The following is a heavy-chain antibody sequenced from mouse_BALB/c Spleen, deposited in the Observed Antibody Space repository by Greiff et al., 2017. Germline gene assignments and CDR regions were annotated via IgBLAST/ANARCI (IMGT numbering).Heavy chain of an antibody. CDR1: GYTFTSYT. CDR3: ARWLLLYYAMDY. J-gene: IGHJ4*01. D-gene: IGHD2-3*01. CDR2: INPSSGYT. V-gene: IGHV1-4*02. Sequence: VQLQQSAAELARPGASVKMSCKASGYTFTSYTMHWVKQRPGQGLEWIGYINPSSGYTEYNQKFKDKTTLTADKSSSTAYMQLSSLTSEDSAVYYCARWLLLYYAMDYWGQGTSVTVSS.